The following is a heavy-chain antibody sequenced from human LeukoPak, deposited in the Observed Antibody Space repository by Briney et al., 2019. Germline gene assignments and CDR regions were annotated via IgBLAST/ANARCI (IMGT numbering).Heavy chain of an antibody. V-gene: IGHV1-18*04. CDR1: GYTFTSYG. Sequence: ASVKVSCKASGYTFTSYGISWVRQAPGQGLEWMGWVSAYNGNTNYAQKLQGRVTMTTDTSTSTAYMELRSLRSHGTAVYYCARDWGSYGSGSYYVMGFWGQGTLVTVSS. D-gene: IGHD3-10*01. J-gene: IGHJ4*02. CDR3: ARDWGSYGSGSYYVMGF. CDR2: VSAYNGNT.